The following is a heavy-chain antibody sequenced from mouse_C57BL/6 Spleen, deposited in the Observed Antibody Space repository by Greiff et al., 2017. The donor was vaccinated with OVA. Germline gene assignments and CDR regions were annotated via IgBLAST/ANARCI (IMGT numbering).Heavy chain of an antibody. Sequence: EVKLMESGPGLVKPSQSLSLTCSVTGYSITSGYYWNWIRQFPGNKLEWMGYISYDGSNNYNPSLKNRISITRDTSKNQCFLKLNSVTTEDTATYYCAREGGTNYYAMDYWGQGTSVTVSS. CDR2: ISYDGSN. CDR1: GYSITSGYY. D-gene: IGHD2-14*01. CDR3: AREGGTNYYAMDY. J-gene: IGHJ4*01. V-gene: IGHV3-6*01.